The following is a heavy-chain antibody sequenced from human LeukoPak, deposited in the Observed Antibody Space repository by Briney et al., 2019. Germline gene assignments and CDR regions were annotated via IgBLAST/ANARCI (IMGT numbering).Heavy chain of an antibody. D-gene: IGHD6-19*01. Sequence: ASVKVSCKASGGTFSIYAISWVRQAPGQGLEWMGGIIPIFGTANYAQKFRGRVTITADESTSTAYMELSSLRSEDTAVYYCAADQSSGWYNDAFDIWGQGTMVTVSS. J-gene: IGHJ3*02. V-gene: IGHV1-69*13. CDR2: IIPIFGTA. CDR3: AADQSSGWYNDAFDI. CDR1: GGTFSIYA.